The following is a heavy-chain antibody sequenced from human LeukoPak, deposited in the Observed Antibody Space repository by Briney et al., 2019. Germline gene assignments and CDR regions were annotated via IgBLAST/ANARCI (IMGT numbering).Heavy chain of an antibody. J-gene: IGHJ4*02. CDR2: IYYSGST. Sequence: SETLSLTCTVSGGSISSSSYYWGWIRQPPRKGLEWIGNIYYSGSTYYNPSLKSRVTISVDTSKNQLSLKLTSVTAADTAVYYCARQSSGYYIAYFDYWGQGTLVTVSS. CDR3: ARQSSGYYIAYFDY. V-gene: IGHV4-39*01. CDR1: GGSISSSSYY. D-gene: IGHD3-3*01.